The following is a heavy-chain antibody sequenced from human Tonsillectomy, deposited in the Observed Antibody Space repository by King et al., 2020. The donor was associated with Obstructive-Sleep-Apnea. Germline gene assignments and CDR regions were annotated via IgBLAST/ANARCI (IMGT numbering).Heavy chain of an antibody. J-gene: IGHJ3*02. Sequence: VQLVESGGGLVQPGRSLRLFCAASGFSFEDYAMHWVRQAPGKGLEWVSGISCNSVSIGYGDSVKGRFTISRDNAKNSLYLQMNSLRPEDTALYYCVKDRAGGVPDAFDIWGQGTMVTVSS. CDR1: GFSFEDYA. CDR2: ISCNSVSI. D-gene: IGHD3-16*01. V-gene: IGHV3-9*01. CDR3: VKDRAGGVPDAFDI.